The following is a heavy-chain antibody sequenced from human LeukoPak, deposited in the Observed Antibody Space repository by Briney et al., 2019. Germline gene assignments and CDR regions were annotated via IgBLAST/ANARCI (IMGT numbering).Heavy chain of an antibody. J-gene: IGHJ4*02. CDR2: IIPILGIA. D-gene: IGHD2-2*01. CDR3: AREYCSSTGCSYYFDY. CDR1: GGTFSSYT. V-gene: IGHV1-69*04. Sequence: ASVKVSCKASGGTFSSYTISWVRQAPGQGLEWMGRIIPILGIANYAQKFQGRVTITADKSTSTAYMELSSLRSEDTAVYYCAREYCSSTGCSYYFDYWGQGTLATVSS.